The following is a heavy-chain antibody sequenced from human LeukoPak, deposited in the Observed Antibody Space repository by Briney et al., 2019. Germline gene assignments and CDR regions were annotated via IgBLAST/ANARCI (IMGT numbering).Heavy chain of an antibody. V-gene: IGHV1-18*01. CDR3: ARDWGQTDSPLDY. CDR2: ISGYNGNT. D-gene: IGHD3-16*01. CDR1: GYTFTNYG. J-gene: IGHJ4*02. Sequence: ASVKVSCKASGYTFTNYGISWVRQAPGQGLEWMGWISGYNGNTNYAQKFQGRDTMTTDTSTTTAFMELRSLRSDDTAVYYCARDWGQTDSPLDYWGQGTLVTVSS.